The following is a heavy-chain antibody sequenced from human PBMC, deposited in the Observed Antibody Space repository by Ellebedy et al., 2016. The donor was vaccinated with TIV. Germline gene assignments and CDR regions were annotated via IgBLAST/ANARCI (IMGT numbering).Heavy chain of an antibody. Sequence: SETLSLTCTVSGGSVNSGSYYWSWIRQPPGTGLEWIAHVYYSGSTSYNPSLKSRVTISVDTSRNQFSLRLSSVTAADTAVYYCARGYVAAVSPFDLWGRGTHVTVSS. CDR3: ARGYVAAVSPFDL. V-gene: IGHV4-61*01. D-gene: IGHD3-16*01. J-gene: IGHJ2*01. CDR1: GGSVNSGSYY. CDR2: VYYSGST.